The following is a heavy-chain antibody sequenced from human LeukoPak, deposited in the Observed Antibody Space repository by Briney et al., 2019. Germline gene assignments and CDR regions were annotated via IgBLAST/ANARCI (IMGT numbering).Heavy chain of an antibody. J-gene: IGHJ5*02. Sequence: GGSLRLSCVASDFTFDFYWMTWVRQAPGKGLEWLANILPDGSQKYYVDSVKGRFTISRDNPKNSLYLQINNLRAEDTAVYYCGRLAHNAWYAIDLWGKGTLVTVSS. CDR3: GRLAHNAWYAIDL. CDR1: DFTFDFYW. CDR2: ILPDGSQK. D-gene: IGHD2-2*01. V-gene: IGHV3-7*01.